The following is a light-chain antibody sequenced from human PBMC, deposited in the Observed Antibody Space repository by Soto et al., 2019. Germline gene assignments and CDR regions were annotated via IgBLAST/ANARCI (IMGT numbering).Light chain of an antibody. J-gene: IGKJ5*01. CDR3: QQYDIWPIT. Sequence: EIVMTQSPATLSVSPGERATLSCRASQSVCSNLAWHQQKPGQAPRLLIYGASTRATGVPARFSGSGSGTEFTLTISSLLSEDIAVYYCQQYDIWPITFGQGTRLEIK. V-gene: IGKV3-15*01. CDR2: GAS. CDR1: QSVCSN.